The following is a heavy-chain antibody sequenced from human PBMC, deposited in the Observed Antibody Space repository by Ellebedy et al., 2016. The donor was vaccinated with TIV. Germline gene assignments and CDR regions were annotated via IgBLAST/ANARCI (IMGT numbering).Heavy chain of an antibody. V-gene: IGHV5-51*01. CDR1: GYSFTSYW. CDR2: IYPGDSDT. J-gene: IGHJ1*01. CDR3: ARWEGGNSEAEYFQH. D-gene: IGHD4-23*01. Sequence: GGSLRLSXKGSGYSFTSYWIGWVRQMPGKGLEWMGIIYPGDSDTRYSPSFQGQVTISADKSISTAYLQWSSLKASDTAMYYCARWEGGNSEAEYFQHWGQGTLVTVSS.